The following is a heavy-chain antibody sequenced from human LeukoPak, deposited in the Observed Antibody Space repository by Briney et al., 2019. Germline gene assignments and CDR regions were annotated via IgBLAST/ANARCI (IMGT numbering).Heavy chain of an antibody. CDR3: ARRAGAYSHPYDY. J-gene: IGHJ4*02. CDR2: IRYDGSNK. V-gene: IGHV3-33*08. D-gene: IGHD4/OR15-4a*01. Sequence: GGSLRLSCAASGFTFNSYSMNWVRQAPGKGLEWVAFIRYDGSNKYYADSVKGRFTISRDNSKNTLYLQMNSLRAEDTAVYYCARRAGAYSHPYDYWGQGTLVTVSS. CDR1: GFTFNSYS.